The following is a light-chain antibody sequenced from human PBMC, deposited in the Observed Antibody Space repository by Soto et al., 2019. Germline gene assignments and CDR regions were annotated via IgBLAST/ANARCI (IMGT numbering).Light chain of an antibody. CDR3: QQYGSILFT. J-gene: IGKJ3*01. CDR1: QSVSSSY. CDR2: AAS. Sequence: EIVLTQSPGTLSLSPGERATLSCRASQSVSSSYVAWYQQKPGQAPRLLINAASSRATGIPDRLSGSGCATNFSPPISRVVPEDYCVYYCQQYGSILFTCGPGTKVDIK. V-gene: IGKV3-20*01.